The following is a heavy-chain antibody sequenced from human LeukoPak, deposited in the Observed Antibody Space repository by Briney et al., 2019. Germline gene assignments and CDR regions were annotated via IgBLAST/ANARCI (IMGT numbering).Heavy chain of an antibody. Sequence: GGSLTLSCAASGFPFSSYWMHWVRQAPGKGLVWVSRINSDVSRTSYADSVKGRFTISRDNAKNTLYLQMNSLRAEDTAVYYCASGYGSSWYSQSSAFDIWGQGTMVTVSS. V-gene: IGHV3-74*01. J-gene: IGHJ3*02. D-gene: IGHD6-13*01. CDR2: INSDVSRT. CDR3: ASGYGSSWYSQSSAFDI. CDR1: GFPFSSYW.